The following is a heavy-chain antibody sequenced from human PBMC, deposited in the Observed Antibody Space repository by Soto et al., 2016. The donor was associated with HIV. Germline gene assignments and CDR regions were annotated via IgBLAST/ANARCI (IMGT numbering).Heavy chain of an antibody. Sequence: QVQLVQSGGEVKKPGASVKVSCKASGYTFTANYIQWVRQTPGQGLEWMGWINPNNGDTSINTAYMELSSLRTDDAAVYYCAKDCGLGGTRDYWGQGTLVTVSS. D-gene: IGHD2-15*01. J-gene: IGHJ4*02. CDR1: GYTFTANY. V-gene: IGHV1-2*02. CDR2: INPNNG. CDR3: AKDCGLGGTRDY.